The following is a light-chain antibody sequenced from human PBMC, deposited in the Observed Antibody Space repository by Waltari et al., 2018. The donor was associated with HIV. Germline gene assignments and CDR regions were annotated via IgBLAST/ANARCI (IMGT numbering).Light chain of an antibody. CDR2: WAS. CDR1: QSLLFSSNNQNY. Sequence: DVVVTQSPDSLTVSWGETAKLHCTSSQSLLFSSNNQNYLVWYQQRAGQRPKLLIYWASTRESGVPDRFSGNGSGTDFTLTISSLQAEDVAVYCCQQSYTFPFTFGQGTKVEI. CDR3: QQSYTFPFT. J-gene: IGKJ2*01. V-gene: IGKV4-1*01.